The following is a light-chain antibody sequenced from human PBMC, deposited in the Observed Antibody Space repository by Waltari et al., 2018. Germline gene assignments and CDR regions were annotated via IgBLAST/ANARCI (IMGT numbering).Light chain of an antibody. Sequence: DVKITQSPSSVSDSVGDRVPITCRASQTISSYLAWYLQKPGKVPKLLIYATSSLESVVPSRFSGSGSGTEFTLTISSLQPEDFATYYCQQHNSHPWTFGQGTSVEIK. CDR1: QTISSY. J-gene: IGKJ1*01. CDR3: QQHNSHPWT. V-gene: IGKV1-17*03. CDR2: ATS.